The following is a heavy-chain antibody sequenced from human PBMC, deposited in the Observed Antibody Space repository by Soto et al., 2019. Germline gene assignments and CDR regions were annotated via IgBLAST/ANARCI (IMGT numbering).Heavy chain of an antibody. Sequence: GGSLRLSCAASGFTFSSYAMNWVRQAPGKGLEWVSGIRGFSPYTFYAESVKGRFTISRDNAKNSLYLQMNSLRAEDTAVYYCARDRGYDAHDYYYNAMDVWGQGTTVTVSS. CDR2: IRGFSPYT. CDR1: GFTFSSYA. V-gene: IGHV3-21*01. D-gene: IGHD2-15*01. CDR3: ARDRGYDAHDYYYNAMDV. J-gene: IGHJ6*02.